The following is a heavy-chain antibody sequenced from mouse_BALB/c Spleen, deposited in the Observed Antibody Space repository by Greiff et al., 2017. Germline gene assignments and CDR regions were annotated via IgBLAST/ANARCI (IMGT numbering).Heavy chain of an antibody. D-gene: IGHD1-1*01. V-gene: IGHV5-4*02. CDR3: ARAGSNYLDY. CDR1: GFTFSDYY. Sequence: EVKLVESGGGLVKPGGSLKLSCAASGFTFSDYYMYWVRQTPEKRLEWVATISDGGSYTYYPDSVKGRFTISRDNAKNNLYLQMSSLKSEDTAMYYCARAGSNYLDYWGQGTTLTVSS. J-gene: IGHJ2*01. CDR2: ISDGGSYT.